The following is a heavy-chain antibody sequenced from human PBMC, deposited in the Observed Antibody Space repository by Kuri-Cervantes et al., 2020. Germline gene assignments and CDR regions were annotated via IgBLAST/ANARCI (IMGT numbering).Heavy chain of an antibody. J-gene: IGHJ4*02. Sequence: GESLKISCAASGFIFSSYGMNWVRQAPGKGLEWVAVIWYDGSYKYYADSVKGRFTISRDNSKNTLYLQMNSLRSEDTAVYYCASAQDVVVPAAAVYTVYYFDYWGQGTLVTVSS. D-gene: IGHD2-2*01. V-gene: IGHV3-33*01. CDR3: ASAQDVVVPAAAVYTVYYFDY. CDR1: GFIFSSYG. CDR2: IWYDGSYK.